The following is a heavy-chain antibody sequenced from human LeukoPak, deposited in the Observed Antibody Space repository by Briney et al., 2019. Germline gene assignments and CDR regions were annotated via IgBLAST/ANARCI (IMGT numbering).Heavy chain of an antibody. J-gene: IGHJ6*04. D-gene: IGHD6-6*01. CDR1: GYTFTGYY. CDR3: LRGERITAERPAVDV. CDR2: INPTTGEI. V-gene: IGHV1-2*02. Sequence: ASVKVSCKASGYTFTGYYIHWLRQAPGRGLEWVSWINPTTGEIKSSQNFQGRATMTWDTSLGTAFMELRRLTSDDTAVYYCLRGERITAERPAVDVWGKGTTVIVSS.